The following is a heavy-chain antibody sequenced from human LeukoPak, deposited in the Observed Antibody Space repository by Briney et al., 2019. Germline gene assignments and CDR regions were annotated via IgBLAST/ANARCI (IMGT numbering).Heavy chain of an antibody. D-gene: IGHD6-13*01. CDR2: ISRSSSTI. J-gene: IGHJ4*02. Sequence: GGSLRLSCAASGFTFNDYNMNWVRQAPGKGLEWISYISRSSSTIYYADSVKGRFTISRDDTKNSLYLQMTSLRAEDTAVYYCARVYTSSWYGDCWGQGTLVTVSS. CDR1: GFTFNDYN. V-gene: IGHV3-48*01. CDR3: ARVYTSSWYGDC.